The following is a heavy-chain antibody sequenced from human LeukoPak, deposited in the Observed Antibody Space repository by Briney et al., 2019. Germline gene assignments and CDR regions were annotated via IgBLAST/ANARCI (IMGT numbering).Heavy chain of an antibody. CDR2: ISSSGSTK. V-gene: IGHV3-48*03. J-gene: IGHJ4*02. Sequence: PGGSLRLSCAVSGFTFSSYEMNWVRQAPGKGLEWVSYISSSGSTKYYADSVKGRFTISRDNAKNSLYLQMNSLRVEDTAVYNCVRENTFASKGFDYWGQGTLVTVSS. D-gene: IGHD2/OR15-2a*01. CDR3: VRENTFASKGFDY. CDR1: GFTFSSYE.